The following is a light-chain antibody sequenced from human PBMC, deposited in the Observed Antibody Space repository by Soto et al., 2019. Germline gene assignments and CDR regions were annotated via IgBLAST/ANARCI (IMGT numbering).Light chain of an antibody. V-gene: IGLV2-14*03. CDR3: SSYTSSSTLSTYV. CDR1: SSDVGGYNY. Sequence: QSALTQPASVSGSPGQSITISCTGTSSDVGGYNYVSWYQHHPGKAPKLMIYDVSNRPSGVSNRFSGSKSSNTASLFISGFQAEDEADYYCSSYTSSSTLSTYVFGTGTKVTVL. J-gene: IGLJ1*01. CDR2: DVS.